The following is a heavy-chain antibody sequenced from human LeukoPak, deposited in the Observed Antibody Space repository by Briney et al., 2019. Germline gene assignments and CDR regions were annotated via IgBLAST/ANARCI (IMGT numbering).Heavy chain of an antibody. V-gene: IGHV4-61*02. CDR2: IYTTGST. Sequence: SQTLSLTCTVSGGSISSGSSYWSWIRQPAGKGLEWIGRIYTTGSTNYNPSLESRVTISVDTSKNQFSLNPSSVTAADTAVYYCARVPRGPGSGVGWVDPWGQGTLVIVSS. CDR1: GGSISSGSSY. CDR3: ARVPRGPGSGVGWVDP. J-gene: IGHJ5*02. D-gene: IGHD3-10*01.